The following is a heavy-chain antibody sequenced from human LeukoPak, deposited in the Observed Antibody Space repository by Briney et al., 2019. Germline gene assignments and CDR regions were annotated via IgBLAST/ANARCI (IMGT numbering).Heavy chain of an antibody. J-gene: IGHJ6*03. V-gene: IGHV1-69*06. Sequence: SVKVSCKASGGTFSSYAISWVRQAPGQGLEWMGGIIPIFGTANYAQKFQGRVTITADRSTSTAYMELSSLRSEDTAVYYCASQKEDYYYYYMDVWGKGTTVTVSS. CDR1: GGTFSSYA. CDR3: ASQKEDYYYYYMDV. CDR2: IIPIFGTA.